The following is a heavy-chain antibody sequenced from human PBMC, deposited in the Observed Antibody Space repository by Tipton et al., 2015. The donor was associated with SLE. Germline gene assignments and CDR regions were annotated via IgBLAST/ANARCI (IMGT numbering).Heavy chain of an antibody. D-gene: IGHD2-21*02. J-gene: IGHJ4*02. Sequence: TLSLTCTVSGGSINSYYWSWIRQPPGKGLEWIGYVFFSGSTNYNPSLKSRVTISADTSKNLFSLELRSVTAADTALFYCVRVGDVNVVPGRSDRHFDYWGQGILVTVSS. CDR1: GGSINSYY. CDR2: VFFSGST. CDR3: VRVGDVNVVPGRSDRHFDY. V-gene: IGHV4-59*12.